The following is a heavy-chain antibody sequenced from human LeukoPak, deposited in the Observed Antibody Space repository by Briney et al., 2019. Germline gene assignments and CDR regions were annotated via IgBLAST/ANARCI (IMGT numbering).Heavy chain of an antibody. D-gene: IGHD2-15*01. CDR3: AKDGGHCSGGSCLHIDP. CDR1: GFTLINYG. Sequence: GGSLRLSCAASGFTLINYGMHWVRQLPGKGLEWVAVISYDGSSKYYADSVKGRFTSSRDNSKNTLYLQLNSLRPEDTAVYYCAKDGGHCSGGSCLHIDPWGQGTLVTVSP. CDR2: ISYDGSSK. V-gene: IGHV3-30*18. J-gene: IGHJ5*02.